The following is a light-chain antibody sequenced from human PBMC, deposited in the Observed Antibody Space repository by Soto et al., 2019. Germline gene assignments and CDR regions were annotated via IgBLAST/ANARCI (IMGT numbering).Light chain of an antibody. CDR2: GTS. V-gene: IGKV3-20*01. J-gene: IGKJ1*01. CDR3: QHYWLSQT. Sequence: IGLTQSPGTLSLSPGDKATLSFRASQSFSSHFLAWYQQKPGQAPRLLIHGTSSRATGIPARFSGSGSGTDFTLTISRLEPEDFAVYYSQHYWLSQTFGQGTKVDIK. CDR1: QSFSSHF.